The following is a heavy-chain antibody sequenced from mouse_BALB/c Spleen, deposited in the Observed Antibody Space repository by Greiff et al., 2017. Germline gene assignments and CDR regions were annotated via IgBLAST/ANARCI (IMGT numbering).Heavy chain of an antibody. CDR2: IWAGGST. V-gene: IGHV2-9*02. J-gene: IGHJ3*01. D-gene: IGHD2-1*01. Sequence: VKLMESGPGLVAPSQSLSITCTVSGFSLTSYGVHWVRQPPGKGLEWLGVIWAGGSTNYNSALMSRLSISKDNSKSQVFLKMNSLQTDDTAMYYCARDRDGNYGAWFAYWGQGTLVTVSA. CDR1: GFSLTSYG. CDR3: ARDRDGNYGAWFAY.